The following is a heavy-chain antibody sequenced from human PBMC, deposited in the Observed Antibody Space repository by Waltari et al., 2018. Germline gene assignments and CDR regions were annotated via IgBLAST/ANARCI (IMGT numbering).Heavy chain of an antibody. CDR1: GGSISGTYYY. D-gene: IGHD3-16*01. CDR3: ATLKGSTTVLGGREIDAFDI. Sequence: LQLQESGPGLVKPSETLSLTCSISGGSISGTYYYWGWIRQTPGKALQWIATVYYTGTTFYNPSLKNRVSISVDGSKNHFSLNLNSVTAADTAVYYCATLKGSTTVLGGREIDAFDIWGQGTRVIVSS. V-gene: IGHV4-39*02. J-gene: IGHJ3*02. CDR2: VYYTGTT.